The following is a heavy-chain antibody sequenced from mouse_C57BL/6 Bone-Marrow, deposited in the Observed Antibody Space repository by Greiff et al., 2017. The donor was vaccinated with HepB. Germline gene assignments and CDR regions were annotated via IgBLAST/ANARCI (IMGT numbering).Heavy chain of an antibody. Sequence: EVQGVESGGGLVKPGGSLKLSCAASGFTFSDYGLHWVRQAPEKGLEWVAYISSGSSTIYYADKVKGRFTISRDNAKNTLFLQMTSLRAEDTAMYYCARRRGYAMDYWGQGTSVTVSS. CDR3: ARRRGYAMDY. J-gene: IGHJ4*01. CDR1: GFTFSDYG. V-gene: IGHV5-17*01. CDR2: ISSGSSTI.